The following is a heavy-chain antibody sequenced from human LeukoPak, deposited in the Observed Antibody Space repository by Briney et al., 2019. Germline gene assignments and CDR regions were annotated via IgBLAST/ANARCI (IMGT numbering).Heavy chain of an antibody. CDR1: GFTFSSYG. J-gene: IGHJ3*02. Sequence: GGSLRLSCAASGFTFSSYGIHWVRQATGKGLEWVSAIGTAGDTYYPGSVKGRFTISRENAKNSLYLQMNSLRAGDTAVYYCARDHGQGAFDIWGQGTMVTVSS. CDR3: ARDHGQGAFDI. V-gene: IGHV3-13*04. CDR2: IGTAGDT.